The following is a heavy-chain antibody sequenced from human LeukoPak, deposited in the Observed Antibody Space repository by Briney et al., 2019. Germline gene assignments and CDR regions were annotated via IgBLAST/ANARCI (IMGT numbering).Heavy chain of an antibody. CDR1: GFTFSSYA. Sequence: QPGGSLRLSCAASGFTFSSYAMTWVRQAPGKGLEWVAVISYDGSNKYYADSVKGRFTISRDNSKNTLYLQMNSLRAEDTAVYYCARAPGMVTRPFDYWGQGTLVTVSS. CDR3: ARAPGMVTRPFDY. D-gene: IGHD5-18*01. CDR2: ISYDGSNK. V-gene: IGHV3-30-3*01. J-gene: IGHJ4*02.